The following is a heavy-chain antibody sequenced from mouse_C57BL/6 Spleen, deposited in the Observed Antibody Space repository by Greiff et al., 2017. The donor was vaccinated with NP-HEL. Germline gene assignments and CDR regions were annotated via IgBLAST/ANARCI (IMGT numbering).Heavy chain of an antibody. Sequence: EVMLVESGPELVKPGASVKISCKASGYSFTGYYMNWVKQSPEKSLEWIGEINPSTGGTTYNQKFKAKATLTVDKSSSTAYMQLKSLTSEDSAVYYCARNGNPLDYWGQGTTLTVSS. J-gene: IGHJ2*01. D-gene: IGHD2-1*01. CDR2: INPSTGGT. CDR1: GYSFTGYY. V-gene: IGHV1-42*01. CDR3: ARNGNPLDY.